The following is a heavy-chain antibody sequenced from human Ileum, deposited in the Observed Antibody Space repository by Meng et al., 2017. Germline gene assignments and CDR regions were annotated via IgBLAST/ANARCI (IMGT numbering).Heavy chain of an antibody. Sequence: VQLVESGGGWVQSGGSLRLPCAASGFTFGSYAMHWVRQAPGKGLEWVAGISYDGSHKFYADSVKGRFAISRDNSENTLFLQMSGLRADDTALYYCTRDYNDGSGRFDIWGQGTLVTVSS. CDR2: ISYDGSHK. CDR1: GFTFGSYA. V-gene: IGHV3-30*15. CDR3: TRDYNDGSGRFDI. D-gene: IGHD3-22*01. J-gene: IGHJ4*02.